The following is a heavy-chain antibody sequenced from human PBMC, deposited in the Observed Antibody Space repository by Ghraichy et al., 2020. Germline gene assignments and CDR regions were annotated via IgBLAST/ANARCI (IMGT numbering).Heavy chain of an antibody. CDR2: IYHSGST. D-gene: IGHD3-10*01. Sequence: SETLSLTCTVSGYSISSGYYWGWIRQPPGKGLEWIGSIYHSGSTYYNPSLKSRVTISVDTSKNQFSLKLSSVTAADTAVYYCARDQDLGGSADYWGQGTLVTVSS. CDR3: ARDQDLGGSADY. J-gene: IGHJ4*02. V-gene: IGHV4-38-2*02. CDR1: GYSISSGYY.